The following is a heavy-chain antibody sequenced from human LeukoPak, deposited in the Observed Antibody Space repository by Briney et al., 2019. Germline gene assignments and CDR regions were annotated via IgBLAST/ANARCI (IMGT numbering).Heavy chain of an antibody. J-gene: IGHJ4*02. CDR3: AKSPHTAGGSWDYFDY. CDR2: IKQDGSEK. CDR1: GFTFSTYG. V-gene: IGHV3-7*03. D-gene: IGHD6-13*01. Sequence: GGSLRLSCAASGFTFSTYGIHWVRQAPGKGLEWVANIKQDGSEKYYADSVKGRFTISRDNAKNSLYLQMNGLRAEDTALYYCAKSPHTAGGSWDYFDYWGQGTLVTVSS.